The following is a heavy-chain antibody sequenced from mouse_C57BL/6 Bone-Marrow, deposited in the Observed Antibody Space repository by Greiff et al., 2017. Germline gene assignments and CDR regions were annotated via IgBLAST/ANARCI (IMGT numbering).Heavy chain of an antibody. J-gene: IGHJ4*01. Sequence: EVQVVESGGGLVKPGGSLKLSCAASGFTFSDYGMHWVRQAPEKGLEWVAYISSGSSTIYYADTVKGRFTISRDNAKNTLFLQMTSLRSEDTAMYYCARRIYYENYYAMDYWGQGTSVTVSS. CDR1: GFTFSDYG. CDR3: ARRIYYENYYAMDY. D-gene: IGHD2-4*01. V-gene: IGHV5-17*01. CDR2: ISSGSSTI.